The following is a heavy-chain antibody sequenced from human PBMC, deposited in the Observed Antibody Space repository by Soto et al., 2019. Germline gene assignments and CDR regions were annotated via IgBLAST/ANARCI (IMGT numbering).Heavy chain of an antibody. CDR1: GFSLSNARMG. CDR2: IFSNDEK. V-gene: IGHV2-26*01. J-gene: IGHJ3*02. D-gene: IGHD6-6*01. Sequence: QVTLKESGPVLVNPTETLTLTCTVSGFSLSNARMGVSWIRQPPGKALEWLAHIFSNDEKSYSTSLKSRLTISKDTSKSQVVLTMTNMDPVDTATYYCARMLAIAARYDAFDIWGQGTMVTVSS. CDR3: ARMLAIAARYDAFDI.